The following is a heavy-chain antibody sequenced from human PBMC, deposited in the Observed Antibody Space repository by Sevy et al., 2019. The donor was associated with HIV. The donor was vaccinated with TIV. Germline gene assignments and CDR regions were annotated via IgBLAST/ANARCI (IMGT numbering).Heavy chain of an antibody. V-gene: IGHV1-69*13. CDR1: GGTFSSYA. D-gene: IGHD3-10*01. J-gene: IGHJ3*02. CDR2: IIPIFGTA. Sequence: ASVKVSCKASGGTFSSYAISWVRQAPGQGLEWMGGIIPIFGTANYAQKFQGRVTITADESTSTAYMELSSLRSEDTAVYYSARDLNPITMVRGVIITAGGAFDIWGQGTMVTVSS. CDR3: ARDLNPITMVRGVIITAGGAFDI.